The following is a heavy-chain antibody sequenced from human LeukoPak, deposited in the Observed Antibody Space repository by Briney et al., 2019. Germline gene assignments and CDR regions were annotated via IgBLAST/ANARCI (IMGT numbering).Heavy chain of an antibody. V-gene: IGHV3-15*07. CDR2: IRSNSDGGTI. D-gene: IGHD2-2*03. CDR1: GFTFSNAW. CDR3: ARLDIVVVPAANYYGMDV. Sequence: GGSLRLSCATSGFTFSNAWMNWVRQAPGKGLEWVGRIRSNSDGGTIDYAAPVKGRFTLSRDDSKTTLYLQMNSLQTEDTAVYYCARLDIVVVPAANYYGMDVWGQGTTVTVSS. J-gene: IGHJ6*02.